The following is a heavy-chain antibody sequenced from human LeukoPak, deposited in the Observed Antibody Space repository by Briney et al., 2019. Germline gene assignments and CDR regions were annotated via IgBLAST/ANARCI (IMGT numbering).Heavy chain of an antibody. CDR1: GFTFSTYA. V-gene: IGHV3-30-3*01. Sequence: PGRSLRLSCSASGFTFSTYAMHWVRQAPGKGLEWVAVISYDGTNKYYADSVKGRFTVSRDNSKNTLYLQMNSLRPEDTAIYYCAREAAAYCGGDCWVDYWGQETLVTVSS. D-gene: IGHD2-21*02. CDR2: ISYDGTNK. CDR3: AREAAAYCGGDCWVDY. J-gene: IGHJ4*02.